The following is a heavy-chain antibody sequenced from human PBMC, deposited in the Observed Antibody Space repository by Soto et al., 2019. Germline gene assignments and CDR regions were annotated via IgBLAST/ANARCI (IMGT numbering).Heavy chain of an antibody. D-gene: IGHD6-19*01. V-gene: IGHV3-9*03. Sequence: EVQLVESGGGLVQPGRSLRLSCAASGFTFDDYAMHWVRQAPGKGLEWVSGISWNSGSIGYADSVKGRFTISRDNAKNSLYLQMSSLRAEDMALYYCAKDRGLVLSFYFDYWGQGTLVTVSS. J-gene: IGHJ4*02. CDR2: ISWNSGSI. CDR1: GFTFDDYA. CDR3: AKDRGLVLSFYFDY.